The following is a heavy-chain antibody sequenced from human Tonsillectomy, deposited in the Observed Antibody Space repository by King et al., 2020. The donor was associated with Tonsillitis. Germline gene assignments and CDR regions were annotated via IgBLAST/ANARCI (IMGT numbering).Heavy chain of an antibody. CDR2: TIPILGAT. V-gene: IGHV1-69*01. J-gene: IGHJ4*02. CDR3: ARGRSAGYDS. CDR1: GGTFSSDA. D-gene: IGHD2-15*01. Sequence: QLVQSGAEVKKPGSSVKVSCKASGGTFSSDAISWLRQAPGQGPEWMGGTIPILGATNYAQKFQARVSITADESTGTAYMELRSLRSDDTAVYYCARGRSAGYDSWGQGTLVTVSS.